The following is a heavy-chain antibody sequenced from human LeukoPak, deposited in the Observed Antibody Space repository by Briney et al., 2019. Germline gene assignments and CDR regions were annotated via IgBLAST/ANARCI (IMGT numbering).Heavy chain of an antibody. CDR1: GFTFSSYA. V-gene: IGHV3-30-3*01. Sequence: GGSLRLSCAASGFTFSSYAMHWVRQAPGKGLEWVAVISYDGSNKYYADSVEGRFTISRDNSKNTLYLQMNSLRAEDTAVYYCARGGGYYYYYMDVWGKGTTVTVSS. CDR2: ISYDGSNK. CDR3: ARGGGYYYYYMDV. J-gene: IGHJ6*03.